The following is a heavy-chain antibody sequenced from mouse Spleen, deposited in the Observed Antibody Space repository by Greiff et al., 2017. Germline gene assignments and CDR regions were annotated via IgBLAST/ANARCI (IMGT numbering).Heavy chain of an antibody. Sequence: VKLVESGGGLVQPGGSLRLSCATSGFTFTDYYMSWVRQPPGKALEWLGFIRNKANGYTTEYSASVKGRFTISRDNSQSILYLQMNTLRAEDSATYYCARDTHWSFDYWGQGTTLTVSS. CDR1: GFTFTDYY. D-gene: IGHD4-1*01. CDR3: ARDTHWSFDY. J-gene: IGHJ2*01. CDR2: IRNKANGYTT. V-gene: IGHV7-3*02.